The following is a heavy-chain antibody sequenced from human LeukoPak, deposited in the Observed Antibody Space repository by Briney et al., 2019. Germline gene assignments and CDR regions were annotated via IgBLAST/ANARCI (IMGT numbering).Heavy chain of an antibody. CDR2: ISFDGSDK. J-gene: IGHJ4*02. V-gene: IGHV3-30*04. Sequence: QTGGSLRLSCAASGFTFSSYAMHWVRQAPGKGLEWVALISFDGSDKYYADSVKGRFSISRDISKNTLYLQMNSLRAEDTAIYYCAKDGKTPNWNYFQAKPVYLGQGTLVTGSS. CDR1: GFTFSSYA. CDR3: AKDGKTPNWNYFQAKPVY. D-gene: IGHD1-7*01.